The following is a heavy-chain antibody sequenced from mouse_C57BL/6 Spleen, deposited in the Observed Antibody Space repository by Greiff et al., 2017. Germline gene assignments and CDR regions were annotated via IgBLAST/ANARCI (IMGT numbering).Heavy chain of an antibody. Sequence: VQLQQPGAELVRPGSSVKLSCKASGYTFTSYWMDWVKQRPGQGLEWIGNIYPSDSETHYNQKFKDKATLTVDKSSSTAYMQLSSLTSEDSAGYYCARGGSLFLPFVYWGQGTLVTVSA. J-gene: IGHJ3*01. CDR2: IYPSDSET. CDR1: GYTFTSYW. CDR3: ARGGSLFLPFVY. D-gene: IGHD1-1*01. V-gene: IGHV1-61*01.